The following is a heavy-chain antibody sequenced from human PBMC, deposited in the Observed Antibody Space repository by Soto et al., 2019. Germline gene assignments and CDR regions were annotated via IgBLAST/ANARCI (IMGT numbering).Heavy chain of an antibody. CDR2: IWYDGSNK. CDR1: GFTFSSYG. V-gene: IGHV3-33*01. CDR3: AREAYYYDSSGYYYPSGLDY. D-gene: IGHD3-22*01. J-gene: IGHJ4*02. Sequence: QVPLVESGGGVVQPGRSLRLSCAASGFTFSSYGMHWVRQAPGKGLEWVAVIWYDGSNKYYADSVKGRFTISRDNSKNTLYLQMNSLRAEDTAVYYCAREAYYYDSSGYYYPSGLDYWGQGTLVTVSS.